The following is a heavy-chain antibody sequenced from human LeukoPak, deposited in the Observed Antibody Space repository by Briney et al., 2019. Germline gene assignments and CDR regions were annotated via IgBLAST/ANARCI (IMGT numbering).Heavy chain of an antibody. Sequence: SGPTLVKPTQTLTLTCTFSGFSLSTSGVGVGWIRQPPGEALEWLALIYWDDDKRYSPSLKSRLTTTKDTSKNQVVLTMTNMDPVDTATYYCAHTRYRYSGSYYGYWGQGTLVTVSS. CDR1: GFSLSTSGVG. CDR3: AHTRYRYSGSYYGY. V-gene: IGHV2-5*02. CDR2: IYWDDDK. J-gene: IGHJ4*02. D-gene: IGHD1-26*01.